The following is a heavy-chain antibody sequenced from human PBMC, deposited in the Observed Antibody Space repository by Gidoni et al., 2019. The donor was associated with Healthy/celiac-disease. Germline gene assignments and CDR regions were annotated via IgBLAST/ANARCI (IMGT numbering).Heavy chain of an antibody. CDR3: AKMSGSYPQSGAFDI. CDR1: GFPFISYA. D-gene: IGHD3-10*01. J-gene: IGHJ3*02. Sequence: EVQLLASGGGLVQPGGSLRLSCAASGFPFISYAMSWVRQAPGKGLEWVSAISGSGGSTYYADSVKGRFTISRDNSKNTLYLQMNSLRAEDTAVYYCAKMSGSYPQSGAFDIWGQGTMVTVSS. CDR2: ISGSGGST. V-gene: IGHV3-23*01.